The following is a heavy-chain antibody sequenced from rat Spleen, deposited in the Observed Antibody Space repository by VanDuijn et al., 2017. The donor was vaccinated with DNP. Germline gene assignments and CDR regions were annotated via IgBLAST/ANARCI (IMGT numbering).Heavy chain of an antibody. CDR3: ARDEGELGYDY. CDR1: GFTFSDYA. V-gene: IGHV5-17*01. J-gene: IGHJ2*01. Sequence: EVQLVESGGGLVQPGRSLKFSCAASGFTFSDYAMAWVRQAPKKGLEWVATIIYDGSSTYYRDSVKGRFTISRDNAKSTLYLKMDSLRSEDTASYDCARDEGELGYDYWGQGIMVTVSS. D-gene: IGHD4-3*01. CDR2: IIYDGSST.